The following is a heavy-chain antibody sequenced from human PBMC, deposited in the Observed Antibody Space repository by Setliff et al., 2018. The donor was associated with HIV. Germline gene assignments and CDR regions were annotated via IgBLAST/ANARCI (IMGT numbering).Heavy chain of an antibody. J-gene: IGHJ4*02. V-gene: IGHV4-30-4*08. Sequence: SETLSLTCSVSGDSISSGGHYWSWIRQSPGKGLEWIGYIHYSGSTYFNPSLKSRVSISTDTSKNQFSLKLTSVTAADTAVYYCASRDTSRYFDDYWGRGTLVTVSS. CDR1: GDSISSGGHY. CDR2: IHYSGST. CDR3: ASRDTSRYFDDY. D-gene: IGHD3-22*01.